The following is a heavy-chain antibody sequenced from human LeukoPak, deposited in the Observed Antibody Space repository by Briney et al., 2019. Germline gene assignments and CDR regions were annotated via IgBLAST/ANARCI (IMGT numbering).Heavy chain of an antibody. V-gene: IGHV3-48*03. CDR2: ISSSGSTI. CDR3: ARIRVPAAGDGMDV. J-gene: IGHJ6*02. D-gene: IGHD2-2*01. Sequence: GGSLRLSCAASGFTFSSYEMNWVRLAPGKGLEWVSYISSSGSTIYYADSVKGRFTISRDNAKNSLYLQMNSLRAEDTAVYYCARIRVPAAGDGMDVWGQGTTVTVSS. CDR1: GFTFSSYE.